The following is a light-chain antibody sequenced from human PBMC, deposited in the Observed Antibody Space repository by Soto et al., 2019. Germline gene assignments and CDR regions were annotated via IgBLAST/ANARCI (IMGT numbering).Light chain of an antibody. CDR3: QQYDSSPIT. Sequence: DIVMTQSPDSLPVSLGERATINCKSSQIVLSNNNNYLAWFQQKPGQPPRLFIYWASTRGSGVPDRFSGSGSGTDFTLTISRLEPEDFAVYYCQQYDSSPITFGQGTRLEIK. J-gene: IGKJ5*01. V-gene: IGKV4-1*01. CDR1: QIVLSNNNNY. CDR2: WAS.